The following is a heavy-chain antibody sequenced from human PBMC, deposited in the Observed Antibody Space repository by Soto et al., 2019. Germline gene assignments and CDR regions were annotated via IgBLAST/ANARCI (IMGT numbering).Heavy chain of an antibody. V-gene: IGHV1-2*02. J-gene: IGHJ4*02. CDR3: ARSLNYFDY. CDR2: INPNSGAT. Sequence: ASVKVSCKASGYTFTSYGISWVRQAPGQGLEWMGWINPNSGATDYAQKFQGRVTMTRDTSISTAYMELRRLRSDDTAVYYCARSLNYFDYWGQGTLVTVSS. CDR1: GYTFTSYG.